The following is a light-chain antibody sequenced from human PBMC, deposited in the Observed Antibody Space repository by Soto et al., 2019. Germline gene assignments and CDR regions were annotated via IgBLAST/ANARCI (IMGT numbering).Light chain of an antibody. CDR3: SSWDESGSGFGV. CDR1: TSNIGTNH. V-gene: IGLV1-44*01. CDR2: ATD. J-gene: IGLJ3*02. Sequence: QSVLTQPPSAAGTPGQRVIISCSGSTSNIGTNHVNWYQQFPGTAPKLLIFATDRRPSGVPARFSVSKSGTSASLAISGLQSADEADSYCSSWDESGSGFGVFGGGTKVTVL.